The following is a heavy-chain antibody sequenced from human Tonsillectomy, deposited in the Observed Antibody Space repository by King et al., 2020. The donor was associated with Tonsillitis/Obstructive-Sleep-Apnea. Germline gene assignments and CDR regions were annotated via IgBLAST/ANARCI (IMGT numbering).Heavy chain of an antibody. V-gene: IGHV1-18*01. J-gene: IGHJ4*02. Sequence: VQLVQSGAEVKKPGASVKVSCKASGYTFSNYGISWVRQAPGQGLEWMGWISPYNGDTNYAQKLQGRVTMTIGTSTSTAYMELRSLRSDDTALYYCARDSMSHYYDSSAYYTFAYWGQGTLVTVSS. CDR3: ARDSMSHYYDSSAYYTFAY. D-gene: IGHD3-22*01. CDR2: ISPYNGDT. CDR1: GYTFSNYG.